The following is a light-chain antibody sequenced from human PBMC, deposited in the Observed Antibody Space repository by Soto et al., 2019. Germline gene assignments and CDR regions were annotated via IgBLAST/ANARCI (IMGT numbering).Light chain of an antibody. CDR2: DVT. CDR3: SSHAGSSVV. Sequence: SVLTQPRSVSGSPGQSVTISCTGTSSDVGGYNYVSWYQQHPGKAPKLMIYDVTTRPSGVPDRFSGSKPGNTASLTISGLQAEDEADYYCSSHAGSSVVFGTGTKVTVL. J-gene: IGLJ1*01. CDR1: SSDVGGYNY. V-gene: IGLV2-11*01.